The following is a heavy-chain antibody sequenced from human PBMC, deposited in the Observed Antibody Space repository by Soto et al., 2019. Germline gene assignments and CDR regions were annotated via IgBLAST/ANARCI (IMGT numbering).Heavy chain of an antibody. CDR3: ARRMKSSSDYAFDI. D-gene: IGHD6-6*01. CDR2: MNPNSGNT. V-gene: IGHV1-8*01. CDR1: GYTFTSYD. Sequence: QVQLVQSGAEVKKPGASVKVSCKASGYTFTSYDINWVRQATGQGLEWMGWMNPNSGNTGCAQKFQGRVTMTRNTSISTAYMELSSLRSEDTAVYYCARRMKSSSDYAFDIWGQGTMVTVSS. J-gene: IGHJ3*02.